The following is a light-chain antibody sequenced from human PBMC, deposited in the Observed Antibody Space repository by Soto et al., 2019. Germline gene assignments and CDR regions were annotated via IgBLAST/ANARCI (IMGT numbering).Light chain of an antibody. CDR2: GAS. Sequence: EIVLTQSPGTLSLSPGERATLPCRASQSVGSSYLAWYQQKPGQAPRLLIYGASSRATGIPDRFSGSGSGADFTLTISRLEPEDFAVYYCQQYGISPSLTFGGGTKVEIK. V-gene: IGKV3-20*01. CDR1: QSVGSSY. J-gene: IGKJ4*01. CDR3: QQYGISPSLT.